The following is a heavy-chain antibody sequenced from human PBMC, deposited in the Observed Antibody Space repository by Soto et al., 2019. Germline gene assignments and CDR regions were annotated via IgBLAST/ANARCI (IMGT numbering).Heavy chain of an antibody. J-gene: IGHJ6*02. Sequence: QMQLVQSGPEVKKPGTSVKVSCKASGFTFTDSALQWVRQARGQRLECIGWIVVGSNNTNYAQTFHERVTITRDMAASTVYMEVSSLGSDDTAVYYCATETPSGGMDVWGQGTTVTVSS. CDR2: IVVGSNNT. V-gene: IGHV1-58*01. D-gene: IGHD3-10*01. CDR3: ATETPSGGMDV. CDR1: GFTFTDSA.